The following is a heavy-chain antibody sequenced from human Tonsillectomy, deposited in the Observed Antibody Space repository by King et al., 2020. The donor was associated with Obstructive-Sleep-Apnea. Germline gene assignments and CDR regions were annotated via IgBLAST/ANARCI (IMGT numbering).Heavy chain of an antibody. CDR1: GYTFTSYG. Sequence: VQLVESGAEVKKPGASVKVSCKASGYTFTSYGISWVRQAPGQGLEWMGWISAYNGNTNYAQKLQGRVTMTTDTSTSTAYMELRSLRSDDTAVYYCASPLFPRVAATASGYYYGMDVWGQGTTVTVSS. CDR3: ASPLFPRVAATASGYYYGMDV. J-gene: IGHJ6*02. CDR2: ISAYNGNT. D-gene: IGHD2-15*01. V-gene: IGHV1-18*04.